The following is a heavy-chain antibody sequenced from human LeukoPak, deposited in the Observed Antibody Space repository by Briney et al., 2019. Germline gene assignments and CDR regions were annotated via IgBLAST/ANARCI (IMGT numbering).Heavy chain of an antibody. J-gene: IGHJ5*02. CDR3: ARCYIMINWFDP. CDR1: GGSISSGSYY. CDR2: IYTSGST. V-gene: IGHV4-61*02. Sequence: SETLSLTCTVSGGSISSGSYYWSWIRQPAGKGLEWIGRIYTSGSTNYNPSLKSRVTISVDTSKNQFSLKLSSVTAADTAVYYCARCYIMINWFDPWGQGTLVTVSS. D-gene: IGHD3-16*01.